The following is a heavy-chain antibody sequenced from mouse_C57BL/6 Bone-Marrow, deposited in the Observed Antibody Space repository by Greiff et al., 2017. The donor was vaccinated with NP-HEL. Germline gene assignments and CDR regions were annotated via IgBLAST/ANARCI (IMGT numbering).Heavy chain of an antibody. CDR2: INPYNGGT. CDR1: GYTFTDYY. J-gene: IGHJ2*01. Sequence: EVQLQESGPVLVKPGASVKMSCKASGYTFTDYYMNWVKQSHGKSLEWIGVINPYNGGTSYNQKFKGKATLTVDKSSSTAYMGLNSLTSEDSAVYYCARRSSGVFDYWGQGTTLTVSS. CDR3: ARRSSGVFDY. D-gene: IGHD3-2*02. V-gene: IGHV1-19*01.